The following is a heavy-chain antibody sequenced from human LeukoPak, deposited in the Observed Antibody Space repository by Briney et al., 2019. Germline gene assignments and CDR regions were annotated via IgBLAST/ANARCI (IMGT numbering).Heavy chain of an antibody. V-gene: IGHV3-9*01. J-gene: IGHJ4*02. D-gene: IGHD6-13*01. CDR3: AKDYGYSSSWYDY. CDR2: ISWNSASV. Sequence: TGRSLRLSCEASGFTFEDYGMHWVRQAPGKGLEWVSTISWNSASVGYVDSVKGRFTISRDNAKKTLYLQMNSLRPEDTALYYCAKDYGYSSSWYDYWGQGTLVTVSS. CDR1: GFTFEDYG.